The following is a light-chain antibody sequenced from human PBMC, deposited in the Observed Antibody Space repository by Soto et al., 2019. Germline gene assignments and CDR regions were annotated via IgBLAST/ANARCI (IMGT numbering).Light chain of an antibody. Sequence: DIQMTQSPSILSASVGDRVTITCRASQSIGSWLAWYQHKPGKAPKLLIYKASSLESGVPLRFSGSGSGTEFTLTISSLQRDDFATYYCQQYSTYPRTFGQGTKVEIK. CDR3: QQYSTYPRT. V-gene: IGKV1-5*03. CDR2: KAS. J-gene: IGKJ1*01. CDR1: QSIGSW.